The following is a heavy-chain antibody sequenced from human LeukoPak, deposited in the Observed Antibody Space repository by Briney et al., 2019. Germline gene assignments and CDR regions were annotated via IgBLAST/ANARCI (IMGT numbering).Heavy chain of an antibody. D-gene: IGHD6-6*01. V-gene: IGHV3-30*02. CDR1: GFTFSSYG. Sequence: GGSLRLSCTASGFTFSSYGMHWVRQAPGKGLEWVAFIRYDGSNKYYADSVKGRFTISRDNSKNTLYLQMNSLRAEDTAVYYCAKNRQQLVDFDYWGQGTLVTVSS. CDR2: IRYDGSNK. CDR3: AKNRQQLVDFDY. J-gene: IGHJ4*02.